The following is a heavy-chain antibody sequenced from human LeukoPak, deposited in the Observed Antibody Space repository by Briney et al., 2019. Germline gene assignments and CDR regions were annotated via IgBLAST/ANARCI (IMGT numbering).Heavy chain of an antibody. CDR1: GYTLTELS. CDR3: ATVGSTSRDFDY. CDR2: FDPEDGET. J-gene: IGHJ4*02. D-gene: IGHD2-2*01. V-gene: IGHV1-24*01. Sequence: ASVKVSCKVSGYTLTELSMHWVRQAPGKGLEWMGGFDPEDGETIYAQKFQGRVTMTEDTSTDTAYMELSSLRSEDTAVYYCATVGSTSRDFDYCGQGTLVTVSS.